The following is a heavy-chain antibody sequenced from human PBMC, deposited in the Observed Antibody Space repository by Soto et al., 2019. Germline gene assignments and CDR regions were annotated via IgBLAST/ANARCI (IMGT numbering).Heavy chain of an antibody. Sequence: EVQLVESGGGLVKPGGSLRVSFAASGITFSNAGMTWVRQAPGKGLEWVGRIKSKIDGGTTDYGVPVKGRFTISRDDSKNTLYLQMNSLKTEDTAVYYCTTGRYSSSLYFDSWGQGTLVTVSS. CDR1: GITFSNAG. J-gene: IGHJ4*02. V-gene: IGHV3-15*01. D-gene: IGHD6-6*01. CDR2: IKSKIDGGTT. CDR3: TTGRYSSSLYFDS.